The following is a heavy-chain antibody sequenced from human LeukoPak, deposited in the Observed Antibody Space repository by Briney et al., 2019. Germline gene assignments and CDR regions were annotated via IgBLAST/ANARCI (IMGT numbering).Heavy chain of an antibody. V-gene: IGHV4-38-2*02. CDR2: IYHSGST. J-gene: IGHJ4*02. D-gene: IGHD5-12*01. Sequence: PETLSLTCTASGYSISSGYYWGWIRQPPGKGLEWIGSIYHSGSTYYNPSLKSRVTISVDTSKNQFSLKLSSVTAADTAVYYCASERGYSGYGRGDYFDYWGQGTLVTVSS. CDR3: ASERGYSGYGRGDYFDY. CDR1: GYSISSGYY.